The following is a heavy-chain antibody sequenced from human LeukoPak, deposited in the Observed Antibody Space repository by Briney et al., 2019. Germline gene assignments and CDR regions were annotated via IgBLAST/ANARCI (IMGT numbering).Heavy chain of an antibody. CDR2: ISSSRSYI. CDR1: GFSFSTYS. V-gene: IGHV3-21*01. D-gene: IGHD4-23*01. CDR3: VGEIYGGNRGFDY. Sequence: PGGSLRLSCAASGFSFSTYSMNWVRQAPGKVLEWVSSISSSRSYIYYADSVKGRFTISRDNAKNSLYLQMNSLRAEDTAVYYCVGEIYGGNRGFDYWGQGTLVTVSS. J-gene: IGHJ4*02.